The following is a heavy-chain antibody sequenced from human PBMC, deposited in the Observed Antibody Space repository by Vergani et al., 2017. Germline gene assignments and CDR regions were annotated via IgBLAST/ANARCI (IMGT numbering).Heavy chain of an antibody. Sequence: EVQLVESGGGLVKPGGSLRLSCAASGFTFSSYSMNWVRQAPGKGLEWVSSISSSSSYIYYADSVKGRFTISRDNAKNSLYLQMNSLRAEDTAVYYCAKETYCSSSTCPHVGGQGTLVTVSS. CDR3: AKETYCSSSTCPHV. CDR2: ISSSSSYI. J-gene: IGHJ4*02. CDR1: GFTFSSYS. V-gene: IGHV3-21*04. D-gene: IGHD2-2*01.